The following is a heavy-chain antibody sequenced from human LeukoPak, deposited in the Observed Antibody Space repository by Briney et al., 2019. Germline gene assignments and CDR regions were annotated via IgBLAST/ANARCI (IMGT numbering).Heavy chain of an antibody. CDR3: ASRLRRYCSGGSCSPLHY. Sequence: ASVKVSCKASGYTFTGYYMHWVRQAPGQGLEWMGWINPNSGATNYAQKFQGRVTMTRNTSISTAYMELSSLRSEDTAVYYCASRLRRYCSGGSCSPLHYWGQGTLVTVSS. V-gene: IGHV1-2*02. J-gene: IGHJ4*02. D-gene: IGHD2-15*01. CDR2: INPNSGAT. CDR1: GYTFTGYY.